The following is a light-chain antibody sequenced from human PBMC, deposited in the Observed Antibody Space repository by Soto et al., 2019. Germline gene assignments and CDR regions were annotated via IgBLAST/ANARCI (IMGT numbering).Light chain of an antibody. CDR1: SSDIGGYDY. CDR3: ASYTFSSTVV. J-gene: IGLJ2*01. Sequence: QSVLTQPASVSGSPGQSITISCTGTSSDIGGYDYVSWYQQRPGKAPKLIIYEVSNRPSEISNRFSGSKSGNTASLTISGFQAEDEADYFCASYTFSSTVVFGGGTKLTVL. V-gene: IGLV2-14*01. CDR2: EVS.